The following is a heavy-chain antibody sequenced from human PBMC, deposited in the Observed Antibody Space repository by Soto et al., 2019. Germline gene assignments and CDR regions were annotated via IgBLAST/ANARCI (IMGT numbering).Heavy chain of an antibody. D-gene: IGHD1-20*01. CDR3: AKPVPDNSVNDALEL. Sequence: EVQLLESGGDLVQPGGSLRLSCAASGFTFSSYGMNWVRQAPGKGLEWVSGISADGDSTYYADSVKGRFTISRDNSKNTLYLQVNSLRALDTAVYYCAKPVPDNSVNDALELWGQGTMVTVSS. CDR2: ISADGDST. J-gene: IGHJ3*01. V-gene: IGHV3-23*01. CDR1: GFTFSSYG.